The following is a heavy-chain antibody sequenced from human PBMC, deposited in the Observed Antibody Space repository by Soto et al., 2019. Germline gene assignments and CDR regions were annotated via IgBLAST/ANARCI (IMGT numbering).Heavy chain of an antibody. J-gene: IGHJ6*02. Sequence: QVQLVESGGGVVQPGRSLRLSCAASGFTFSSYVMYWVRQAPGKGLEWVAVISYDGNNKYYADSVKGRFTISRDNSKNTLYLQMSSLRAEDTAVYYCARAGCNGGSCYTLVGLRYGMDVWGQWTTVTVSS. CDR1: GFTFSSYV. CDR3: ARAGCNGGSCYTLVGLRYGMDV. V-gene: IGHV3-30-3*01. CDR2: ISYDGNNK. D-gene: IGHD2-15*01.